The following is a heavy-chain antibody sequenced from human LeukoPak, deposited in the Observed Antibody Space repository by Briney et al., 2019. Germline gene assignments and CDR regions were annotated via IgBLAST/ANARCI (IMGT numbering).Heavy chain of an antibody. D-gene: IGHD5-18*01. V-gene: IGHV5-51*01. Sequence: GESLKISCKGSGYSFTSYWIGWVRQMPGKGLEWMGLIYPGDSDTRYSPSFQGQVTISADKSISTAYLQWNSLKASDTAMYYCARRGSREYFQTWDQGTLVTVSS. CDR1: GYSFTSYW. CDR3: ARRGSREYFQT. J-gene: IGHJ1*01. CDR2: IYPGDSDT.